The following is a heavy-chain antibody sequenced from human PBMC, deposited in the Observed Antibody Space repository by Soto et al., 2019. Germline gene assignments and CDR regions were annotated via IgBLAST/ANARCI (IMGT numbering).Heavy chain of an antibody. Sequence: QVQLVQSGAEVKKPGSSVKVSCKASGGTFSSYAISWVRQAPGQGLEWMGGSIPIFGTANYAQKFQGRVTITADESTSTAYMELSSLRSEDTAVYYCARGGTGYSSGWGYYGMDVWGQGTTVTVSS. CDR3: ARGGTGYSSGWGYYGMDV. CDR2: SIPIFGTA. V-gene: IGHV1-69*12. CDR1: GGTFSSYA. D-gene: IGHD6-19*01. J-gene: IGHJ6*02.